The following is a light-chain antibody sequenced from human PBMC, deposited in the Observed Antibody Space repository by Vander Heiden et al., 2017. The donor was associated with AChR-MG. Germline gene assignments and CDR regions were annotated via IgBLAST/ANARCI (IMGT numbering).Light chain of an antibody. CDR2: DDN. Sequence: FMLTQPHPVSESPGKTVTISCTGSSGSIASNYVQWYQQHPGSAPTTVIYDDNQRPSGVPGRFSGSIDSSSNSASLTISGLKTEDEADYYCQSYDSSNHVVFGGGTKLTVL. CDR3: QSYDSSNHVV. J-gene: IGLJ2*01. CDR1: SGSIASNY. V-gene: IGLV6-57*02.